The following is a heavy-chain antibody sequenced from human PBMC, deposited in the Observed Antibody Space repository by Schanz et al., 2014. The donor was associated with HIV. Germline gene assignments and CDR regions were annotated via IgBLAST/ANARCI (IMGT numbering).Heavy chain of an antibody. CDR3: AREDMDRGGLY. Sequence: QVQLVQSGAEVKKPGASGKLSCKTSGYTLPNNFIPWGRQAPGQGLEWVGVINPKIGTVTYGHRVQGRVTMTRDTSTSTVYMDLSSLISEDTALYFCAREDMDRGGLYWGQGTLVTVSS. CDR1: GYTLPNNF. J-gene: IGHJ4*02. D-gene: IGHD3-10*01. CDR2: INPKIGTV. V-gene: IGHV1-46*01.